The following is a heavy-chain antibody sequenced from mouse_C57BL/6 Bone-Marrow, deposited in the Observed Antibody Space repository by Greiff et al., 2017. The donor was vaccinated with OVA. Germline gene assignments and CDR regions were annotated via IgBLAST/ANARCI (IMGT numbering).Heavy chain of an antibody. CDR1: GYTFTSYW. Sequence: VQLQQPGAELVMPGASVKLSCKASGYTFTSYWMHWVKQRPGQGLEWIGEIDPSDSYTNYNQKFKGKSTLTVDNSSSTAYMQLSSLTSEDSAGYYCARRGDYDLDWYFDVWGTGTTVTVSS. D-gene: IGHD2-4*01. CDR2: IDPSDSYT. CDR3: ARRGDYDLDWYFDV. J-gene: IGHJ1*03. V-gene: IGHV1-69*01.